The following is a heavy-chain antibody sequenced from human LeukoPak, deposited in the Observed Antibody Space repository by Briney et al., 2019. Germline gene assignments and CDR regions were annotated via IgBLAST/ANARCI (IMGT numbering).Heavy chain of an antibody. Sequence: SETLSLTCAVYGGSFSGYYWSWIRQPAGKGLEWIGRIYTSGSTNYNPSLKSRVTMSVDTSKNQFSLKLSSVTAADTAVYYCARSVGYGSGSYQIGYWGQGTLVTVSS. J-gene: IGHJ4*02. CDR3: ARSVGYGSGSYQIGY. D-gene: IGHD3-10*01. CDR2: IYTSGST. CDR1: GGSFSGYY. V-gene: IGHV4-59*10.